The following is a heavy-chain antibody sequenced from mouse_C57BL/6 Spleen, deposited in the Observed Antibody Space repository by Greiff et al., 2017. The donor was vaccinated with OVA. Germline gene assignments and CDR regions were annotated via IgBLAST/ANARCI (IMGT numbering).Heavy chain of an antibody. CDR1: GYAFTNYL. J-gene: IGHJ2*01. CDR3: ARYGLRPGDY. V-gene: IGHV1-54*01. D-gene: IGHD1-2*01. Sequence: VQLQQSGAELVRPGTSVKVSCKASGYAFTNYLIEWVKQRPGQGLEWIGVINPGSGGTNYNEKFKGKATLTADKSSSTAYMQLSSLTSEDSEVYFCARYGLRPGDYWGQGTTLTVSS. CDR2: INPGSGGT.